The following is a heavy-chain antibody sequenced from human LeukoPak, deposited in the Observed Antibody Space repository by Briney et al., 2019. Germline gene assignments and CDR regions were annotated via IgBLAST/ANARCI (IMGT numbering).Heavy chain of an antibody. CDR1: GFTFSSYG. D-gene: IGHD2-2*01. V-gene: IGHV3-33*01. CDR2: IWYDGSNK. CDR3: ARARSGVVDL. J-gene: IGHJ5*02. Sequence: PGGSLRLSCAASGFTFSSYGMHWVRQAQGKGLEWVAVIWYDGSNKYYADSVKGRFTISRDNSKNTLYLQMNSLRAEDTAVYYCARARSGVVDLWGQGTLVTVSS.